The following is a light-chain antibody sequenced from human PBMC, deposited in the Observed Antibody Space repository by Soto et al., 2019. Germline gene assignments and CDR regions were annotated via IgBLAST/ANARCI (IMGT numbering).Light chain of an antibody. CDR3: QQYGSSGT. V-gene: IGKV3-20*01. Sequence: VLTHSPGTLSLSPGEIATLSCRASQSVSSSYLAWYQQKPGQAPRLLIYGASSRATGIPDRFSGSGSGTDFTLTISRLEPEDFAVYYCQQYGSSGTFGQGTKVDIK. CDR2: GAS. CDR1: QSVSSSY. J-gene: IGKJ1*01.